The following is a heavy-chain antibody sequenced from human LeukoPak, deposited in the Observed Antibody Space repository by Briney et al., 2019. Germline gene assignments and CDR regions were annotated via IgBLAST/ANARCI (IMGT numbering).Heavy chain of an antibody. J-gene: IGHJ4*02. CDR2: IIPIFGTA. CDR3: ARSGGPDIVFDY. D-gene: IGHD2-15*01. V-gene: IGHV1-69*06. Sequence: SVKVSCKASGGTLSSYAISWVRQAPGQGLEWMGGIIPIFGTANYAQKFQGRVTITADKSTSTAYMELSSLRSEDTAVYYCARSGGPDIVFDYWGQGTLVTVSS. CDR1: GGTLSSYA.